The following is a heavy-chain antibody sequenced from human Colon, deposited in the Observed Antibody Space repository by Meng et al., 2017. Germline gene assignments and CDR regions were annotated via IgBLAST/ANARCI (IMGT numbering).Heavy chain of an antibody. J-gene: IGHJ4*02. CDR1: GGSISSSQW. CDR3: ARHGGWHFDY. CDR2: IYLGGGP. V-gene: IGHV4-4*02. Sequence: GQLREAGPGLVEPSGTLSLTCEVSGGSISSSQWWSWVRQPPGKGLEWIGQIYLGGGPAYSPSLESRITMSVDKSNNQFSLRLRSVTAADMAVYYCARHGGWHFDYWGQGTLVTVSS. D-gene: IGHD6-19*01.